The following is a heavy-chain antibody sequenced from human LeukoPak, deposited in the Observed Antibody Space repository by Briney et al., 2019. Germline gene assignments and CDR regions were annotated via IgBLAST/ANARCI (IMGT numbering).Heavy chain of an antibody. V-gene: IGHV1-46*01. J-gene: IGHJ5*02. CDR2: INPRGGST. CDR3: TRLAQGGLTHYYDTSGYLGGSWFDP. D-gene: IGHD3-22*01. CDR1: GYTFTTYY. Sequence: ASVKVSCKASGYTFTTYYIHWVRQAPGQGLGWMGIINPRGGSTSYAQKLQGRLTMTRDTSTSTVYMELSSLRSEDTAVYYCTRLAQGGLTHYYDTSGYLGGSWFDPWGQGTLVTVSS.